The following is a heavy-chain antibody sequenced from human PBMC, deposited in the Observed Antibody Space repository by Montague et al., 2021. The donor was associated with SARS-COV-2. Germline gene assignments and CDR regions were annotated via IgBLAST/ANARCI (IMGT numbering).Heavy chain of an antibody. D-gene: IGHD5-24*01. CDR3: ARGEEEMATIVDEYFDY. CDR2: IYYSGST. J-gene: IGHJ4*02. V-gene: IGHV4-39*01. CDR1: GGSISSSSYY. Sequence: SDTLSLTCTVSGGSISSSSYYWGWIRQPPGKGLEWIGSIYYSGSTYYNPSLKSRVTISVDTSKNQFSLKLSSVTAADTAVYYCARGEEEMATIVDEYFDYWGQGTLVTVSS.